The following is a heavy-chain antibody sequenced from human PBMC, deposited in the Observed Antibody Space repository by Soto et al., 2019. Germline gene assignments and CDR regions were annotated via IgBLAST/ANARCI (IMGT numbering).Heavy chain of an antibody. J-gene: IGHJ4*02. CDR3: VKQAHGLDGVAFDY. D-gene: IGHD2-15*01. CDR1: GFIFSEST. V-gene: IGHV3-64D*06. Sequence: GGSLRLSCSASGFIFSESTIYWVRQVPGKGLEAISAVSTSGRSTYYADSVKDRFTISRDSSKNTLFLQMGSLRPEDTAIYYCVKQAHGLDGVAFDYWGQGTQVTVSS. CDR2: VSTSGRST.